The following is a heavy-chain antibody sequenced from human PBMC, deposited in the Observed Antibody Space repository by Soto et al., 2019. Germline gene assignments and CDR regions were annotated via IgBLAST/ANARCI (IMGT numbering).Heavy chain of an antibody. CDR2: ISYDGSNK. Sequence: GGSLRLSCAASGFTFSSYGMHWVRQAPGKGLEWVAVISYDGSNKYYADSVKGRFTISRDNSKNTLYLQMNSLRAEDTAVYYCAKVPGYDYRGDFDYWGQGTLVTVSS. J-gene: IGHJ4*02. CDR1: GFTFSSYG. D-gene: IGHD5-12*01. CDR3: AKVPGYDYRGDFDY. V-gene: IGHV3-30*18.